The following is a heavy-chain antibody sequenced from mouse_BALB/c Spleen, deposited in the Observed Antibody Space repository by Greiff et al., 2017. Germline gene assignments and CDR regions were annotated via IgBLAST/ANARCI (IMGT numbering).Heavy chain of an antibody. V-gene: IGHV7-1*02. CDR2: SRNKANDYTT. J-gene: IGHJ3*01. CDR1: GFTFSDFY. D-gene: IGHD2-4*01. CDR3: ARDPYDYDGFAY. Sequence: EVMLVESGGGLVQPGGSLRLSCATSGFTFSDFYMEWVRQPTGKRLEWIAASRNKANDYTTEYSASVKGRFIVSRDTSQSILYLQMNALRAEDTAIYYCARDPYDYDGFAYWGQGTLVTVSA.